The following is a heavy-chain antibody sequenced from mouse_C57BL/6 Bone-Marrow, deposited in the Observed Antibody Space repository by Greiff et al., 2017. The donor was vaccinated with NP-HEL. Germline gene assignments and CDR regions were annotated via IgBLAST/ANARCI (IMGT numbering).Heavy chain of an antibody. CDR2: IYPGSGST. CDR1: GYTFTSYW. CDR3: ARKGVYYGYAMDY. V-gene: IGHV1-55*01. D-gene: IGHD2-1*01. J-gene: IGHJ4*01. Sequence: QVQLQQPGAELVKPGASVKMSCKASGYTFTSYWITWVKQRPGQGLEWIGDIYPGSGSTNYNEKFKSKATLTVDTSSSTAYMQLSSLTSEDSAVYYCARKGVYYGYAMDYWGQGTSVTVSS.